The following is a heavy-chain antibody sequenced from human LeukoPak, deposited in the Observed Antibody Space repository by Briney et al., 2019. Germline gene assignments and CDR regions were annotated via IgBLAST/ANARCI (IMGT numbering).Heavy chain of an antibody. CDR1: GFTFSNYA. J-gene: IGHJ4*02. Sequence: GGSLRLSCAASGFTFSNYAMSWVRQAPGKGLEWVSAITGGGSGIYYAESMKSRFTISRDNSKNTLYLQINSLRAEDTAVYYCAKWGDYDVLTGYYVSDYWGQGTLVTVSS. CDR2: ITGGGSGI. V-gene: IGHV3-23*01. CDR3: AKWGDYDVLTGYYVSDY. D-gene: IGHD3-9*01.